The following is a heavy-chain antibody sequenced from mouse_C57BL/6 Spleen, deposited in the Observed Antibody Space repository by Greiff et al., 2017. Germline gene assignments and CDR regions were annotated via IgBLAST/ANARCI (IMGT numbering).Heavy chain of an antibody. CDR3: ARGDGSKPYWYFDV. CDR2: INPNYGTT. D-gene: IGHD1-1*01. J-gene: IGHJ1*03. Sequence: EVKLMESGPELVKPGSSVKISCKASGYSFTDYNMNWVKQSNGKSLEWIGVINPNYGTTSYNQKFKGKATLTVDQSSSTAYMQLNSLTSEDSAVYYCARGDGSKPYWYFDVWGTGTTVTVSS. V-gene: IGHV1-39*01. CDR1: GYSFTDYN.